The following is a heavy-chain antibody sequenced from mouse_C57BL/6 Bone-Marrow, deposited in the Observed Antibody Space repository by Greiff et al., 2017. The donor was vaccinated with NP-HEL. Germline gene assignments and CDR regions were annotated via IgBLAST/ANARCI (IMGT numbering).Heavy chain of an antibody. CDR3: TTMGLYYGNYPDY. CDR2: IDPEDGDT. CDR1: GFNIKDYY. V-gene: IGHV14-1*01. J-gene: IGHJ2*01. Sequence: VQLKESGAELVRPGASVKLSCTASGFNIKDYYMHWVKQRPEQGLEWIGRIDPEDGDTEYAPKFQGKATMTADPSSNTAYLPLSSLTSEDTAGEYCTTMGLYYGNYPDYWGQGTTLTVSS. D-gene: IGHD2-1*01.